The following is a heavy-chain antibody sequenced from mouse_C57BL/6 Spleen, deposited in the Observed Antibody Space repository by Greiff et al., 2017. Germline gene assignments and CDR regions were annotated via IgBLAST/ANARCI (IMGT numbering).Heavy chain of an antibody. CDR2: INYDGSST. V-gene: IGHV5-16*01. CDR3: ARGPYLDY. J-gene: IGHJ2*01. Sequence: EVKLMESEGGLVQPGSSMKLSCTASGFTFSDYYLAWVRQVPEKGLEWVANINYDGSSTYYLDSLKSRFIISRDNAKNILYLQMSSLKSEDTATYYCARGPYLDYWGQGTTRTVSS. CDR1: GFTFSDYY.